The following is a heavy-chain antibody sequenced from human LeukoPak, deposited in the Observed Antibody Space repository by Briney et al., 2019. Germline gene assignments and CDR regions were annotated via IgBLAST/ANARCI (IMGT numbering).Heavy chain of an antibody. CDR2: ISYDGSNK. V-gene: IGHV3-30-3*01. Sequence: PGGSLRLSCAASGFTFSSYAMHWVRQAPGKGPEWVAVISYDGSNKYYADSVKGRFTISRDNSKNTLYLQMNSLRAEDTAVYYCARVGGSYVGPLDYWGQGTLVTVSS. J-gene: IGHJ4*02. CDR3: ARVGGSYVGPLDY. D-gene: IGHD1-26*01. CDR1: GFTFSSYA.